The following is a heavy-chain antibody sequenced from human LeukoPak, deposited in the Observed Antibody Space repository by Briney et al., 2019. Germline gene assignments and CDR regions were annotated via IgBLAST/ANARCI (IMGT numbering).Heavy chain of an antibody. CDR2: IYYSGST. V-gene: IGHV4-59*08. CDR3: ARSRIWFDY. D-gene: IGHD1-14*01. J-gene: IGHJ4*02. CDR1: GGSISSYY. Sequence: SETLSLTCTVSGGSISSYYWTWIRQPPGKGLEWIGYIYYSGSTNYNPSLKSRVTISVDTSKNQLSLKLSSVTAADTAVYYCARSRIWFDYWGQGTLVTVPS.